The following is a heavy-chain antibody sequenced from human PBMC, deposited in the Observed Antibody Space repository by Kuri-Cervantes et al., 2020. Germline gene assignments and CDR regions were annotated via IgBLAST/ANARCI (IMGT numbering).Heavy chain of an antibody. J-gene: IGHJ6*03. V-gene: IGHV3-9*01. CDR3: AKDIRAITYYYMDV. CDR1: GFTFDDYA. Sequence: SLKISCAASGFTFDDYAMHWVRQAPGKGLEWVAGISWNSGSIGYADSVKGRFTISRDNAKNSLYLQMNSLRAEDTALYYCAKDIRAITYYYMDVWAKGPRSPSP. CDR2: ISWNSGSI. D-gene: IGHD3-10*01.